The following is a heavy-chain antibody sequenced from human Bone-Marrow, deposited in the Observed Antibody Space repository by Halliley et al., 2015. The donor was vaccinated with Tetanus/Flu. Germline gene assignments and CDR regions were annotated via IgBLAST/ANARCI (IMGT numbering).Heavy chain of an antibody. CDR2: INPGDSDT. D-gene: IGHD7-27*01. J-gene: IGHJ4*02. CDR3: ARRHDWGLDY. Sequence: MQLVQSGAEMKKPGESLKISCEASGYSFTTNWIGWVRQMPGEGLEWMGIINPGDSDTRYSPSFEGRVYISADKSVSTAYLQWRSLNASDTAVYYCARRHDWGLDYWGQGTLVTVSS. V-gene: IGHV5-51*01. CDR1: GYSFTTNW.